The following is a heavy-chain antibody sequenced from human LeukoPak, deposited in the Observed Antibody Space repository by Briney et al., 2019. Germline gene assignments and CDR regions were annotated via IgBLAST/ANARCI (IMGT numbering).Heavy chain of an antibody. Sequence: GRSLRLSCAASGFTFSSYGMHWVRQAPGKGLEWVAFIHYDGTNKHYVDSVRGRFTISRDNSKNTLYLQMNSLRAEDTALYYCAKDPKWELRGYYFDYWGQGTLVTVSS. CDR1: GFTFSSYG. CDR2: IHYDGTNK. V-gene: IGHV3-30*02. CDR3: AKDPKWELRGYYFDY. D-gene: IGHD1-26*01. J-gene: IGHJ4*02.